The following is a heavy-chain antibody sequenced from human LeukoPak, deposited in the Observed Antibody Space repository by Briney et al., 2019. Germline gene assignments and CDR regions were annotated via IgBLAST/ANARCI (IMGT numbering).Heavy chain of an antibody. CDR2: IYTSGST. J-gene: IGHJ4*02. Sequence: SETLSLTCTVSGGSISSYYWSWIRQPAGKGLEWIGRIYTSGSTNYNPSLKSRVTMSVDTSKNQFSLKLSSVTAADTAVYYCARDSYYYDSSGYSPPFDYWGQGTLVTVSS. CDR1: GGSISSYY. V-gene: IGHV4-4*07. CDR3: ARDSYYYDSSGYSPPFDY. D-gene: IGHD3-22*01.